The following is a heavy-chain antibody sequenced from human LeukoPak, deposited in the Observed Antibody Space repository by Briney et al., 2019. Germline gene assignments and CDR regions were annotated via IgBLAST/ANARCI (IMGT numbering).Heavy chain of an antibody. Sequence: ASVKVSCKASGYTFTSYDINWVRQAPGQGLEWLGWISAYNGNTNYAQKLQGRVTMTTDTSTSTAYMELRSLTSDDTAVYYRARPYGGYEGAAFDLWGQGTMVTVSS. CDR2: ISAYNGNT. D-gene: IGHD4-17*01. CDR1: GYTFTSYD. J-gene: IGHJ3*01. CDR3: ARPYGGYEGAAFDL. V-gene: IGHV1-18*01.